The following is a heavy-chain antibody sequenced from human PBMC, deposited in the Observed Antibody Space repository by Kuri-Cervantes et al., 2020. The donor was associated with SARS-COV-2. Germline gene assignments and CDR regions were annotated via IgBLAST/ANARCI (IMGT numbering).Heavy chain of an antibody. CDR1: GFTFSNSD. J-gene: IGHJ4*02. CDR3: ARTYYDILTGYCPFDY. CDR2: VSWNGSRT. V-gene: IGHV3-19*01. Sequence: GGSLRLSCAASGFTFSNSDMNWVRQAPGKGLEWVSGVSWNGSRTHYADSVKGRFTISRDNAKNSLYLQMNSLRDEDTAVYYCARTYYDILTGYCPFDYWGQGTLVTVSS. D-gene: IGHD3-9*01.